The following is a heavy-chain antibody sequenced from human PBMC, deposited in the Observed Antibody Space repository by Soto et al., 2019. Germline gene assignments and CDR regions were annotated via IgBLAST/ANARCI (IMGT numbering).Heavy chain of an antibody. Sequence: ASVKVSCKASGYTFTGYYMHWVRQAPGQGLEWMGWINPNSGGTNYAQKFQGWVTMTRDTSISTAYMELSRLRSDDTAVYYCARGGKIAYCGGDCSNWFDPWGQGTLVTVSS. CDR3: ARGGKIAYCGGDCSNWFDP. D-gene: IGHD2-21*02. CDR2: INPNSGGT. CDR1: GYTFTGYY. V-gene: IGHV1-2*04. J-gene: IGHJ5*02.